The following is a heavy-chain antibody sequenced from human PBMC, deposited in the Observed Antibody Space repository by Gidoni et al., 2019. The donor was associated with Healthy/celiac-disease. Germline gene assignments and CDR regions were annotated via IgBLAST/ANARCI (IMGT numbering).Heavy chain of an antibody. V-gene: IGHV3-15*01. J-gene: IGHJ4*02. CDR2: IKSKTDGGTT. CDR3: TTYYDSSGYYSANFDY. CDR1: GFTFSNAW. D-gene: IGHD3-22*01. Sequence: EVQLVESGGGLVKPGGSLRLSFAASGFTFSNAWMSWVRQAPGKGLEWVGRIKSKTDGGTTDYAAPVKGRFTISRDDSKNTLYLQMNSLKTEDTAVYYCTTYYDSSGYYSANFDYWGQGTLVTVSS.